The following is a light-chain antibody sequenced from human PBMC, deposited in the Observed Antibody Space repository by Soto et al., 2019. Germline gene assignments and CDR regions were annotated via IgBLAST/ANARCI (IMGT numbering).Light chain of an antibody. CDR2: SSN. V-gene: IGLV1-44*01. J-gene: IGLJ3*02. CDR3: AAWDDDLHVWL. CDR1: DSNIGSTA. Sequence: QSVLTQPPSVSATPGQGVILSCSGGDSNIGSTAVNWYQQLPGTAPRLLIYSSNQRASGVPDRISGSKSGTSASLAISGLQSEDEADYYCAAWDDDLHVWLFGGGTKLTVL.